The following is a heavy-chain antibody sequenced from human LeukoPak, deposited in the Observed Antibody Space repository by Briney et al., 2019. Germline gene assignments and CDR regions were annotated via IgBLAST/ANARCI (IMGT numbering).Heavy chain of an antibody. J-gene: IGHJ4*02. CDR1: GFTFSDSY. Sequence: GGSLRLSCAASGFTFSDSYVSWIRQAPGKGLEWVSYISSTNSYTNYADSVKGRFTISRDNAKSSLYLQLNSLRAEDTAVYYCATGDGYWGQGTLVTVSS. CDR2: ISSTNSYT. CDR3: ATGDGY. V-gene: IGHV3-11*03. D-gene: IGHD7-27*01.